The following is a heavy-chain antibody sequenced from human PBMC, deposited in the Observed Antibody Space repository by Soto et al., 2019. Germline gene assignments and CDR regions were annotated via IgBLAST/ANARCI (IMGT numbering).Heavy chain of an antibody. CDR2: IHMTHNVI. CDR3: VSDPDGDLDFDY. Sequence: EVQLVESGGELVQPGGSLRLSCAASGFNFPTYAMNWVRQAPGKGLEWLSFIHMTHNVIFYADSVRGRFTISRDNAKDSLYLQMNSLRVEDTAVYCCVSDPDGDLDFDYWGQGTLVTVSS. V-gene: IGHV3-48*01. CDR1: GFNFPTYA. D-gene: IGHD4-17*01. J-gene: IGHJ4*02.